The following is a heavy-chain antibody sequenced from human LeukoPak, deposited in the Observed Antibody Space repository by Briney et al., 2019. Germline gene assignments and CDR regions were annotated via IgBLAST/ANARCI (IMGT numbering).Heavy chain of an antibody. D-gene: IGHD6-13*01. Sequence: GGSLRLSCAASGFTFSSYSMNWVRQAPGKGLEWVSSISSSSSYIYYADSVKGRFTISRDNAKNSLYLQMNSLRAEDTAVYYCARDSIPSYSSSWYYFDYWGQGTLVTVSS. J-gene: IGHJ4*02. CDR2: ISSSSSYI. CDR1: GFTFSSYS. CDR3: ARDSIPSYSSSWYYFDY. V-gene: IGHV3-21*01.